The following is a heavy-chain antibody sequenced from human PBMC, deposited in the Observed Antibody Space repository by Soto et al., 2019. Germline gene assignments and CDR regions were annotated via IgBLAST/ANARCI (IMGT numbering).Heavy chain of an antibody. CDR1: GFTVSNNY. V-gene: IGHV3-66*01. CDR3: AAYIHKGY. CDR2: IYSGGST. J-gene: IGHJ4*02. Sequence: EEQLVESGGDLVQPGGSLRLSCAASGFTVSNNYMSWVRQAPGKGLEWVSLIYSGGSTYYADSVKGRFTISRDSSKNTLYLQMNSLRAEDTPMYSCAAYIHKGYWGQGTLGTVSS. D-gene: IGHD3-16*01.